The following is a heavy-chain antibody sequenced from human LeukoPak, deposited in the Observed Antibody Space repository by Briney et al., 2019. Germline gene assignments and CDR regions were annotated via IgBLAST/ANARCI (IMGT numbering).Heavy chain of an antibody. CDR3: ARGQCYDFPYGMDV. D-gene: IGHD3-3*01. CDR1: GGSFSGYY. CDR2: INHSGST. V-gene: IGHV4-34*01. Sequence: TSETLSLTCAVYGGSFSGYYWSWIRQPPGKGLEWIGEINHSGSTNYNPSLKSRVTISVDTSKNQFSLKLSSVTAADTAVYYCARGQCYDFPYGMDVWGQGTTVTVSS. J-gene: IGHJ6*02.